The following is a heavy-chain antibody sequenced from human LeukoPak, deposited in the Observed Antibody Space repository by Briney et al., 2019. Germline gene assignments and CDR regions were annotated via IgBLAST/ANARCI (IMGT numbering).Heavy chain of an antibody. D-gene: IGHD5-18*01. Sequence: QTSETLSLTCAVYGGSFSGYYWSWIRQPPGKGLEWIGEINHSGSTNYNPSLKSRVTISVDTSKNQFSLKLSSVTAADTAVYYCARGTSAMVAIFDYWGQGTLVTVSP. J-gene: IGHJ4*02. CDR1: GGSFSGYY. CDR3: ARGTSAMVAIFDY. CDR2: INHSGST. V-gene: IGHV4-34*01.